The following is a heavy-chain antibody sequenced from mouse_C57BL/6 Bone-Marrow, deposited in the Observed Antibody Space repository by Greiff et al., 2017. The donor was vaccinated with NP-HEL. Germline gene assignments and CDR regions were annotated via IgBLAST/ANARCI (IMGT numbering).Heavy chain of an antibody. CDR2: IYPGDGDT. D-gene: IGHD1-1*01. CDR1: GYAFSSYW. Sequence: VKLQESGAELVKPGASVKISCKASGYAFSSYWMNWVKQRPGKGLEWIGQIYPGDGDTNYNGKFKGKATLTADKSSSTAYMQLSSLTSEDSAVYFCARESAAITTVVDYWGKGTTLTVSS. CDR3: ARESAAITTVVDY. V-gene: IGHV1-80*01. J-gene: IGHJ2*01.